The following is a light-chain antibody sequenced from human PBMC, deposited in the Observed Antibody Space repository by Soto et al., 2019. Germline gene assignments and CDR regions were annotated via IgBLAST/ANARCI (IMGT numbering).Light chain of an antibody. V-gene: IGKV3-11*01. CDR3: QQRSNWPPIT. CDR2: DAS. J-gene: IGKJ5*01. CDR1: QSVSSY. Sequence: EIVLRQSPATLSLSPGERSTLSCRASQSVSSYLAWYQQKPGQAPRLLIYDASNRATGIPARFSGSGSGTDFTLTISSLEPEDFAVYYCQQRSNWPPITFGQGTRLEI.